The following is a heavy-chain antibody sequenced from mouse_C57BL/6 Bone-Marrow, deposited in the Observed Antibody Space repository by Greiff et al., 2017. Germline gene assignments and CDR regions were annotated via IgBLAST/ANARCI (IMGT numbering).Heavy chain of an antibody. CDR1: GYTFTDYE. CDR3: TRTHYYGSPFDY. Sequence: QVQLQQSGAELVRPGASVTLSCKASGYTFTDYEMHWVKQTPVHGLEWIGAIDPETGGTAYNQKFKGKAILTADKSSSTAYMELRSLTSEGSAVYYCTRTHYYGSPFDYWGQGTTLTVSS. J-gene: IGHJ2*01. D-gene: IGHD1-1*01. V-gene: IGHV1-15*01. CDR2: IDPETGGT.